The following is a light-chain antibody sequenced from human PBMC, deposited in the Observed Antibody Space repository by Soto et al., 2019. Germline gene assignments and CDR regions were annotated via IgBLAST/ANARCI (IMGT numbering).Light chain of an antibody. CDR3: CSYAGSYFV. CDR2: DVS. CDR1: SSDVGGYDF. V-gene: IGLV2-11*01. Sequence: QSVLTQPRSVSGSPGQSVTISCTGTSSDVGGYDFVSWYQQHPGKAPKLMISDVSKRPSGVPDRFSGSKSGNTASLTISGLQVEDEADYYCCSYAGSYFVFGTGTKVTVL. J-gene: IGLJ1*01.